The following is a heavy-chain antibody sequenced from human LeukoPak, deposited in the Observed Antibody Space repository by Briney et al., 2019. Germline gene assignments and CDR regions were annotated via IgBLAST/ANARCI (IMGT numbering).Heavy chain of an antibody. CDR2: IHHSGST. Sequence: PSETLSLTCAVSGGSISSGDYSWSWIRQPPGKGLEWIGDIHHSGSTYYDPSLRTRVTISVDRSKNQFSLNLISVTAADTAVYYCARDSSGGDWPRFDPWGQGTLVTVSS. J-gene: IGHJ5*02. CDR1: GGSISSGDYS. D-gene: IGHD2-21*02. CDR3: ARDSSGGDWPRFDP. V-gene: IGHV4-30-2*01.